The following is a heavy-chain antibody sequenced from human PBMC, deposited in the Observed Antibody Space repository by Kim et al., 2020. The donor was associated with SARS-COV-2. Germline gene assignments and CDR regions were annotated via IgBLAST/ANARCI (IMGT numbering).Heavy chain of an antibody. J-gene: IGHJ6*03. CDR1: GYTFTSYA. CDR3: ARDSYYDIFRYYYYYMDV. V-gene: IGHV1-3*01. Sequence: ASVKVSCKASGYTFTSYAMHWVRQAPGQRLEWMGWINAGNGNTKYSQKFQDRVTITRDTSASTAYMELSSLRSEDTAVYYCARDSYYDIFRYYYYYMDVWDKGTTVTVSS. D-gene: IGHD3-9*01. CDR2: INAGNGNT.